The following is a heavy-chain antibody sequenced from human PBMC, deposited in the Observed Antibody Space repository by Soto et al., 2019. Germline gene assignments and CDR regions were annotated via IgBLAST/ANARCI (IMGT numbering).Heavy chain of an antibody. D-gene: IGHD2-15*01. CDR1: GGSISSGCYY. CDR3: ARGPGGPDGPGDY. CDR2: IYYSGST. J-gene: IGHJ4*02. Sequence: SETLSLTCTVSGGSISSGCYYWSWIRQHPGKGLEWIGYIYYSGSTYYNPSLKSRVTISVDRSKNQFSLKLSSVTAADTAVYYCARGPGGPDGPGDYWGQGTLVTVSS. V-gene: IGHV4-31*03.